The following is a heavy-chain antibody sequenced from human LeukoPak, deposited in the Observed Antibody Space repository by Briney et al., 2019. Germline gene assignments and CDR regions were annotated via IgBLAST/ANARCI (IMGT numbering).Heavy chain of an antibody. V-gene: IGHV4-39*01. CDR2: IYYSGNT. Sequence: PSETLSLTCTVSGGSISSSSYYWGWIRQPPGKGLEWIGSIYYSGNTYYNPSLKSRVTISVDTSKNQFSLKLSSVTAADTAVYYCARNYIEFDYWGQGTLVTVSS. CDR3: ARNYIEFDY. D-gene: IGHD5-24*01. CDR1: GGSISSSSYY. J-gene: IGHJ4*02.